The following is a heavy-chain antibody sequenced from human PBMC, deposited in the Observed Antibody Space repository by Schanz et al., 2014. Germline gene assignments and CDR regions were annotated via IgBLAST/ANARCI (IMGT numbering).Heavy chain of an antibody. J-gene: IGHJ4*02. CDR3: AKDAENTAMITDYFDY. CDR1: GFTFSSYA. D-gene: IGHD5-18*01. Sequence: EVQLVESGGGLVQPGGSLRLSCAASGFTFSSYAMSWVRQAPGKGLEWVSFIYIGGNTYYADSVKGRFTISRDNSKNTLYLQMNSLRAEDTAVYYCAKDAENTAMITDYFDYWGQGTLVTVSS. CDR2: FIYIGGNT. V-gene: IGHV3-23*04.